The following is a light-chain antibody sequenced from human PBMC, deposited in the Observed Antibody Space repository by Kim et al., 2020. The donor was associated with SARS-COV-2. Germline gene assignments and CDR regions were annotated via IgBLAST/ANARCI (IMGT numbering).Light chain of an antibody. CDR1: SRDVGGYNF. V-gene: IGLV2-14*03. J-gene: IGLJ1*01. CDR2: DVN. Sequence: QSALTQPASVSGSPGQSITISCTGTSRDVGGYNFVSWYQQHPGKAPKLMIYDVNKRPSGVSNRFSGSKSANTASLTISGLQAEDEADYYCSSYTSSSTSVFGTGTKVTVL. CDR3: SSYTSSSTSV.